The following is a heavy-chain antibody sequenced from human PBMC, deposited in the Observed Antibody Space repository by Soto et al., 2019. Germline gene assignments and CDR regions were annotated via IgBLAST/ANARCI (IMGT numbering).Heavy chain of an antibody. CDR1: GFTFSSYA. D-gene: IGHD7-27*01. J-gene: IGHJ6*02. CDR2: ISGSGGST. V-gene: IGHV3-23*01. Sequence: GGSLRLSCAASGFTFSSYAKSWVRQAPGKGLEWVSAISGSGGSTYYADSVKGRFTISRDNSKNTLYLQMNSLRAEDTAVYYCAKVPGQGPPYYYYGMDVWGQGTTVTVSS. CDR3: AKVPGQGPPYYYYGMDV.